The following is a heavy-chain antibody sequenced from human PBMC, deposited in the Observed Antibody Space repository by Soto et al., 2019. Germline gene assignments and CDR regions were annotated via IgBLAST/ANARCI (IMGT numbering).Heavy chain of an antibody. J-gene: IGHJ4*02. CDR1: GGSISSSNW. V-gene: IGHV4-4*02. CDR3: ARVFTPNIAAAGTFDY. Sequence: QVQLQESGPGLVKPSGTLSLTCAVSGGSISSSNWWSWVRQPPGKGLEWIGEIYHSGGTNYNPSLKRRVTISVDKSKNQFSLKLSSVTAADTAVYYCARVFTPNIAAAGTFDYWGQGTLVTVSS. D-gene: IGHD6-13*01. CDR2: IYHSGGT.